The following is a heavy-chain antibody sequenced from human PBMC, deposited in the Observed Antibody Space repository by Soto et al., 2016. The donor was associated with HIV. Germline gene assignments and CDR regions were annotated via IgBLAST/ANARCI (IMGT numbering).Heavy chain of an antibody. J-gene: IGHJ4*02. V-gene: IGHV3-48*01. CDR2: ISSSSSTI. Sequence: EVQLVESGGGLIQPGGSLRLSCAASGFSFSRFSMNWVRQAPGKGLEWVSYISSSSSTIYYADSVKGRFTISRDNAKNSLYLQMNSLRAEDTAVYYCARGHDYGXYRGMDXFDYVGPGNPGSPSP. D-gene: IGHD4-17*01. CDR3: ARGHDYGXYRGMDXFDY. CDR1: GFSFSRFS.